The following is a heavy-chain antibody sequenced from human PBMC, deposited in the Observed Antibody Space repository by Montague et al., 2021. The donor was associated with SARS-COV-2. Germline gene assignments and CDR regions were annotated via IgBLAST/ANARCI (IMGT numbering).Heavy chain of an antibody. V-gene: IGHV4-39*07. Sequence: SETLSLTCTVSGDSISHSSYYWGWIRQPPGKGLEWIGSIYYSGSTYYNPSLKSRVTISVDTSKNQVSLKVNSVTAADTAVYYCAKDGEARAWGTFDIWGQGTMVTVSS. D-gene: IGHD3-10*01. J-gene: IGHJ3*02. CDR2: IYYSGST. CDR3: AKDGEARAWGTFDI. CDR1: GDSISHSSYY.